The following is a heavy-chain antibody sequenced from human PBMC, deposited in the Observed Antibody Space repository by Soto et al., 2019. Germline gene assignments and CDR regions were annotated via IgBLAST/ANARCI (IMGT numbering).Heavy chain of an antibody. D-gene: IGHD2-15*01. CDR2: INPKSGGT. CDR3: ARDLAKGGGSAGFDY. V-gene: IGHV1-2*02. J-gene: IGHJ4*02. CDR1: GYTFTVYY. Sequence: ASVKVSCKASGYTFTVYYMHWVRQAPGQGLEWMGWINPKSGGTMYPQKFQGRVTMTWDTSISTAYMALTRLRSDDTAVYYCARDLAKGGGSAGFDYRGQGTLFTVSS.